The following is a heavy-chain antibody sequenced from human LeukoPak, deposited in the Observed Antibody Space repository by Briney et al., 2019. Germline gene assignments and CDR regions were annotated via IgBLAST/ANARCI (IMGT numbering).Heavy chain of an antibody. Sequence: GGSLRLSCVVSGFDFSYSTMTWVRQAPGKGPEWVAKMKEDGGEEHYVDSVKGRFTISRDNAKNSLYLQVNSLRVEDTAVYYCATGGALGGHFPYWGQGTLVTVSS. CDR3: ATGGALGGHFPY. V-gene: IGHV3-7*01. J-gene: IGHJ4*02. D-gene: IGHD1-26*01. CDR2: MKEDGGEE. CDR1: GFDFSYST.